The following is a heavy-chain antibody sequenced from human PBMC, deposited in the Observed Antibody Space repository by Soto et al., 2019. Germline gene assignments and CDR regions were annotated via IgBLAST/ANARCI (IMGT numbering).Heavy chain of an antibody. Sequence: PGGSLRLSCAASGFTFSSYEMNWVRQAPGKGLEWVSYISSSGSTVYYADPVKGRFTISRDNAKNSLYLQMSSLRAEDTAVYYCAREQGWELRTFDIWGQGTMVTVSS. CDR2: ISSSGSTV. CDR1: GFTFSSYE. V-gene: IGHV3-48*03. CDR3: AREQGWELRTFDI. J-gene: IGHJ3*02. D-gene: IGHD1-26*01.